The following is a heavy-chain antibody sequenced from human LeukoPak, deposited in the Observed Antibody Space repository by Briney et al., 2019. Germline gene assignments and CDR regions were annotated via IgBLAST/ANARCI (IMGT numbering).Heavy chain of an antibody. CDR2: IYPGDTDT. J-gene: IGHJ5*02. Sequence: GESLRISCKASGYTFTTYWIGWLRQIPGKGLEWVGIIYPGDTDTRYSPSFQGQVTISADRSINTAYLQWSSLKASDTALYYCARGYFDTSGYYSGRGWFDPWGQGTLVTVSS. CDR3: ARGYFDTSGYYSGRGWFDP. D-gene: IGHD3-22*01. V-gene: IGHV5-51*01. CDR1: GYTFTTYW.